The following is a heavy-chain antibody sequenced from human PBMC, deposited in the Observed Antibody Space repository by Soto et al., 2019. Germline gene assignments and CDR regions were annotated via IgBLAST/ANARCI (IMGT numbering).Heavy chain of an antibody. CDR3: ARAEYSSSWYSSFDY. CDR1: VFTFSIYA. V-gene: IGHV3-30*09. D-gene: IGHD6-13*01. Sequence: RGALQVSCASSVFTFSIYAMHWVRQAPGKGLELVAVISYDGSNKYYADSVKGRFAISRDNSKNTLYLQMNSLRAEDTSVYYCARAEYSSSWYSSFDYWGQGTLVTVPQ. CDR2: ISYDGSNK. J-gene: IGHJ4*02.